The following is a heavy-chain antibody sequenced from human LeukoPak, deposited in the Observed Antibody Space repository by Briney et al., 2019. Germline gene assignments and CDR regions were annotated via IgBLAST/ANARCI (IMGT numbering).Heavy chain of an antibody. V-gene: IGHV1-18*01. Sequence: ASVKVSCKASGYTFTSNGISWVRQAPGKELEWMGWISTNSGNTNYAQRLQGRVTMTTDTSTSTAYLELRSLRSDDTAAYYCARDKVHAFDIWGQGTMVTVSS. CDR1: GYTFTSNG. CDR3: ARDKVHAFDI. J-gene: IGHJ3*02. CDR2: ISTNSGNT.